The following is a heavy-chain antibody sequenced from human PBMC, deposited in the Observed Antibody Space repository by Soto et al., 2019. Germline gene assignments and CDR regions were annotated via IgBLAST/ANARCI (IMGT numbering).Heavy chain of an antibody. D-gene: IGHD2-2*01. J-gene: IGHJ6*02. CDR1: GGTFSTHA. Sequence: SVKVSCKASGGTFSTHAIIWVRQAPGHGLEWMGGIIPISGTTYYTQKFQGRVTITADEPTSTAFMELSSLKSEDTAVFYRARAVYCTTANCWDDFHYYNIDVWGQGTAVTVSS. V-gene: IGHV1-69*13. CDR3: ARAVYCTTANCWDDFHYYNIDV. CDR2: IIPISGTT.